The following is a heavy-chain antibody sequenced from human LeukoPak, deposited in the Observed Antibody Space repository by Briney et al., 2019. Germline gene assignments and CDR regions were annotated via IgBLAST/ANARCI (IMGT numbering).Heavy chain of an antibody. CDR3: AREGVYSSPFDY. CDR2: IYYSGST. CDR1: GGSISSYY. Sequence: SETLSLTCTVSGGSISSYYWSWMRQPPGKGLEWIGYIYYSGSTNYNPSLKSRVTISVDTSKNQFSLKLSSVTAADTAVYYCAREGVYSSPFDYWGQGSLVSVSS. V-gene: IGHV4-59*01. D-gene: IGHD6-13*01. J-gene: IGHJ4*02.